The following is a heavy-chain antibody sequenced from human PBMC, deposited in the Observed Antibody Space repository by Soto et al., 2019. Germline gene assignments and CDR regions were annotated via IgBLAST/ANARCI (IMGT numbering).Heavy chain of an antibody. Sequence: QVQLVQSGAEVKKPGSSVKVSCKASGGTFSSYAISWVRQAPGQGLEWMGGIIPIFGTANYAQKFQGRVTSTADEYNGPAYMQRISLRSEDTVGDYGAIEGRGIAAHWGQGRLVTVS. CDR2: IIPIFGTA. D-gene: IGHD6-13*01. V-gene: IGHV1-69*01. J-gene: IGHJ1*01. CDR1: GGTFSSYA. CDR3: AIEGRGIAAH.